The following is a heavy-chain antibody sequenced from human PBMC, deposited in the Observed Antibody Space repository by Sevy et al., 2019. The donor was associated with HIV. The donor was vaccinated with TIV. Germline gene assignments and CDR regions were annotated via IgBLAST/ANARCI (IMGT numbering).Heavy chain of an antibody. D-gene: IGHD4-17*01. CDR3: ATIRLRSTKEAAFDI. CDR1: GGTFSSYA. V-gene: IGHV1-69*13. J-gene: IGHJ3*02. Sequence: ASVKVSCKASGGTFSSYAISRVRQAPGQGLEWMGGIIPIFGTANYAQKFQGRVTITADESTSTAYMELSSLRSEDTAVYYCATIRLRSTKEAAFDIWGQGTMVTVSS. CDR2: IIPIFGTA.